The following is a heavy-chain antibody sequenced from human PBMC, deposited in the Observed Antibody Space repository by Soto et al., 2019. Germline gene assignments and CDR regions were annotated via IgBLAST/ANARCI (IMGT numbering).Heavy chain of an antibody. Sequence: GGSLRLSCAASGFTFSNAWINWVRQAPGKGLEWVGRIKSKTDGGTTDYAEPVKGRFAISRDDSNNMVYLQMNSLRIEDTAVYYCTTDSYSTIIIVRFDYWGHGTLVTVSS. CDR2: IKSKTDGGTT. V-gene: IGHV3-15*07. J-gene: IGHJ4*01. D-gene: IGHD3-22*01. CDR1: GFTFSNAW. CDR3: TTDSYSTIIIVRFDY.